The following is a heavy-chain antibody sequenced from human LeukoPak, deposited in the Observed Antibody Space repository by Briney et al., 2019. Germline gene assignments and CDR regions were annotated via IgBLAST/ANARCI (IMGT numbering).Heavy chain of an antibody. V-gene: IGHV4-59*01. CDR2: INYSGST. Sequence: PSETLSLTCTVSGGSISSYYWSWIRQPPGKGLEWIGCINYSGSTNYNPSLKSRVTISVDTSKNQFSLKLSSVTAADTAVYYCARETGYSSSLLDYWGQGTLVTVSS. J-gene: IGHJ4*02. D-gene: IGHD6-13*01. CDR1: GGSISSYY. CDR3: ARETGYSSSLLDY.